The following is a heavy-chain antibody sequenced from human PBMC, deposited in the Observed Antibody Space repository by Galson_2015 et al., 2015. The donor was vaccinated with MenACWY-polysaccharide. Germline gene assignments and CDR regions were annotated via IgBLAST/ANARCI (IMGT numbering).Heavy chain of an antibody. CDR2: INAGNGNT. V-gene: IGHV1-3*01. CDR1: GYTFTSYA. CDR3: AGGVGATLFDY. D-gene: IGHD1-26*01. J-gene: IGHJ4*02. Sequence: SVKVSCKASGYTFTSYAMHWVRQAPGQRLEWMGWINAGNGNTKYSQKFQGRVTITRDTSASTAYMELRSRRSDDTAVYYCAGGVGATLFDYWGQGTLVTVSS.